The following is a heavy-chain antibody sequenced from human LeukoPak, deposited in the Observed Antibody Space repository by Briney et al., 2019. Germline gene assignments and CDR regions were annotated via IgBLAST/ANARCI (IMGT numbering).Heavy chain of an antibody. J-gene: IGHJ4*02. V-gene: IGHV1-8*01. D-gene: IGHD3-3*01. CDR2: MNPNSVNT. CDR3: VRVTRDFWSGYRNY. Sequence: ASVKVSCKAYGYTFTSYDINWVRQATGQGLEWMGWMNPNSVNTGYAQKFHGRVTIIRNTYISTAYMELRSLRSEDKAVYYCVRVTRDFWSGYRNYWGQGTLVTVSS. CDR1: GYTFTSYD.